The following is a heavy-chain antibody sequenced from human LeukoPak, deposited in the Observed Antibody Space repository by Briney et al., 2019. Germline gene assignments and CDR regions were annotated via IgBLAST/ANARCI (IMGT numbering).Heavy chain of an antibody. V-gene: IGHV4-59*01. CDR3: ARYRRRVAGFPRDYFDY. D-gene: IGHD6-19*01. Sequence: PSETLSLTCTVSGGSISSYYWSWIRQPPGKGLEWIGYIYYSGSTNYNPSLKSLVTISVDTSKNQFSLKLSSVTAADTAVYYCARYRRRVAGFPRDYFDYWGQGTLVTVSS. CDR2: IYYSGST. CDR1: GGSISSYY. J-gene: IGHJ4*02.